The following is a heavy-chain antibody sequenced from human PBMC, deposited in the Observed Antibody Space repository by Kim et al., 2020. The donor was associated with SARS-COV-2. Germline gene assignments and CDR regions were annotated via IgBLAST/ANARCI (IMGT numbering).Heavy chain of an antibody. CDR1: GYTFTGYY. V-gene: IGHV1-2*02. J-gene: IGHJ4*02. CDR2: INPNSGGT. CDR3: AKYSGSYYRNTKLYYFDY. D-gene: IGHD1-26*01. Sequence: ASVKVSCKASGYTFTGYYMHWVRQAPGQGLEWMGWINPNSGGTNYAQKFQGRVTMTRDTSISTAYMELSRLRSDDAAVYYCAKYSGSYYRNTKLYYFDYWGQGTLVTVSS.